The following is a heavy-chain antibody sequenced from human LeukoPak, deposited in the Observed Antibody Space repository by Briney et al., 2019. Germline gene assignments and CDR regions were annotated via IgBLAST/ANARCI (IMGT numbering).Heavy chain of an antibody. J-gene: IGHJ4*02. D-gene: IGHD5-12*01. CDR3: ARHRTDHVDIVATMPTFDY. CDR2: IYSSGTI. Sequence: PSETLPLTCSVSGGSISSYYWSWIRQPAGKGLEWIGRIYSSGTITYNPSLQSRVTISVDTSKNQFSLKLSSVTAADTAVYYCARHRTDHVDIVATMPTFDYWGQGTLVTVSS. CDR1: GGSISSYY. V-gene: IGHV4-4*07.